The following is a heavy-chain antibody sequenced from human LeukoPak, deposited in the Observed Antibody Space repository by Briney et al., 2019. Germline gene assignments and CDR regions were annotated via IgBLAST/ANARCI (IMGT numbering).Heavy chain of an antibody. CDR2: IYSGGST. Sequence: GGSLRLSCAASGFTVSSNYMSWVRQAPGKGLEWVSVIYSGGSTYYADSVKGRFTISRDNAKNSLYLQMNSLRAEDTAVYYCARASFELLWFGESPPYYFDYWGQGTLVTVSS. CDR3: ARASFELLWFGESPPYYFDY. CDR1: GFTVSSNY. V-gene: IGHV3-53*01. J-gene: IGHJ4*02. D-gene: IGHD3-10*01.